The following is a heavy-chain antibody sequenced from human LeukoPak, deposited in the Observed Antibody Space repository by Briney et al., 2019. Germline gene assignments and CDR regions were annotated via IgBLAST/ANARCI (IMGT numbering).Heavy chain of an antibody. D-gene: IGHD3-3*01. Sequence: PGGSLRLSCAASGFTFSSYAMSWVRQAPGEGLEWVSAISGSGGSTYYADSVKGRFTISRDNSKNTLYLQMNSLRAEDTAVYYCAKNYDFWSGYLIDYWGQGTLVTVSS. CDR1: GFTFSSYA. CDR2: ISGSGGST. J-gene: IGHJ4*02. CDR3: AKNYDFWSGYLIDY. V-gene: IGHV3-23*01.